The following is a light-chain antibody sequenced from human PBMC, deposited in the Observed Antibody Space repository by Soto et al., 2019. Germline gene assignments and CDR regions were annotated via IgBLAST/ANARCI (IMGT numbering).Light chain of an antibody. CDR3: QQRTNWPGT. CDR1: QSVSTY. CDR2: DAS. J-gene: IGKJ2*01. Sequence: ETVLTQSPAILSLSPGERATLSCRASQSVSTYLAWYQQKPGQAPRLLIYDASNRATGIPTRFSGSGSGTDFTLTISSLEPEDFAVYYCQQRTNWPGTFGQGTKLEI. V-gene: IGKV3-11*01.